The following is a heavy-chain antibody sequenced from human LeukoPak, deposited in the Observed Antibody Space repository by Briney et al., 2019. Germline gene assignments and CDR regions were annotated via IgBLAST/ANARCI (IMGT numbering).Heavy chain of an antibody. CDR1: GFTFSSYW. CDR3: ARVYVTVVRGSWFDP. D-gene: IGHD3-10*01. V-gene: IGHV3-7*01. CDR2: IKQDGSEK. Sequence: PGGSLRLSCAASGFTFSSYWMSWVRQAPGKGLEWVANIKQDGSEKYYVDSVKGRFTISRDNAKNSLYLQMNSLRAEDTAVYYCARVYVTVVRGSWFDPWGQGTLVTVSS. J-gene: IGHJ5*02.